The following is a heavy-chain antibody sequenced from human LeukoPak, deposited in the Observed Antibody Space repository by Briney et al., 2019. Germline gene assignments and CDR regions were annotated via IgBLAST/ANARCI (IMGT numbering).Heavy chain of an antibody. J-gene: IGHJ6*02. CDR1: GFTFSSYG. V-gene: IGHV3-33*06. D-gene: IGHD6-19*01. CDR3: AKGLGSSEWGYYYYGMDV. Sequence: PGGSLRLSCAASGFTFSSYGMHWVRQAPGKGLEWVAVIWYDGSNKYYADSVKGRFTISRDNSKNTLYLQMNSLRAEDTAVYYCAKGLGSSEWGYYYYGMDVWGQGTTVTVSS. CDR2: IWYDGSNK.